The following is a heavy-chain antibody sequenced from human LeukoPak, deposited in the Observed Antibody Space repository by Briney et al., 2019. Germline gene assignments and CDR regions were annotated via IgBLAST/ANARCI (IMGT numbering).Heavy chain of an antibody. V-gene: IGHV4-39*07. J-gene: IGHJ3*02. CDR3: ARALTRGIAAANDAFDI. D-gene: IGHD6-13*01. CDR1: GGSISSSSYY. CDR2: MYYSGST. Sequence: SEPLSLTCTVSGGSISSSSYYWGWIRQPPGKGLEWIGSMYYSGSTNYNPSLKSRVTISVDTSKNQFSLKLNSVTAADTAVYYCARALTRGIAAANDAFDIWGQGTMVTVSS.